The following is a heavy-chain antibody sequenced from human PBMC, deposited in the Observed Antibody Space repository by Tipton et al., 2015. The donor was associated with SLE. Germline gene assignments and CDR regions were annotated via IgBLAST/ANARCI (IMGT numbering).Heavy chain of an antibody. Sequence: GHVTISADKSISTAYLQWSSLKASDTAMYYCARLTHSTYGAFDIWGQGTMVTVSS. D-gene: IGHD3-10*01. V-gene: IGHV5-10-1*01. CDR3: ARLTHSTYGAFDI. J-gene: IGHJ3*02.